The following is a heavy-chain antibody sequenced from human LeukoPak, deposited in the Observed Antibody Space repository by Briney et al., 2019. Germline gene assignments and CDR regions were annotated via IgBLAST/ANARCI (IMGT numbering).Heavy chain of an antibody. CDR3: AREHSSVSSESKGYDL. D-gene: IGHD6-19*01. CDR1: GFTVSSNF. CDR2: ISFSHHT. Sequence: GGSLRLSCAASGFTVSSNFMSWVRQAPGKGLEWISYISFSHHTNYADSVKGRFTISRGDARNSLFLQMNSLRAEDTAVYYCAREHSSVSSESKGYDLWGQGTLVTVSS. J-gene: IGHJ5*02. V-gene: IGHV3-11*06.